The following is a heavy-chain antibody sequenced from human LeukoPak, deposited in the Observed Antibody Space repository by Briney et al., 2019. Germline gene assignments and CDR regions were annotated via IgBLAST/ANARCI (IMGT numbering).Heavy chain of an antibody. V-gene: IGHV1-18*01. CDR1: GYTFTSYG. CDR2: ISAYNGNT. D-gene: IGHD2-21*02. CDR3: ARARRVVVTATYYFDY. J-gene: IGHJ4*02. Sequence: ASVKVSCKASGYTFTSYGISWVRQAPGQGLEWMGWISAYNGNTNYAQKFQGRVTMTRNTSISTAYMELSSLRSEDTAVYYCARARRVVVTATYYFDYWGQGTLVTVSS.